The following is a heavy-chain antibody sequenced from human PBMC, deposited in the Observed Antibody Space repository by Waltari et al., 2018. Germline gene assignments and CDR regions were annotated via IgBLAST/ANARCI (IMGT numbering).Heavy chain of an antibody. CDR3: ARGGYCSSTSCSANY. D-gene: IGHD2-2*01. CDR1: GGTFSSYA. V-gene: IGHV1-69*01. J-gene: IGHJ4*02. Sequence: QVQLVQCGAEVKKPGSSGKVSCKASGGTFSSYAISWVRQAPGQGREWMGGIIPIFGTANNAQKVQGRVTITADESTSTAYMELSSLRSDDTAVYYCARGGYCSSTSCSANYWSQGTLVTVSS. CDR2: IIPIFGTA.